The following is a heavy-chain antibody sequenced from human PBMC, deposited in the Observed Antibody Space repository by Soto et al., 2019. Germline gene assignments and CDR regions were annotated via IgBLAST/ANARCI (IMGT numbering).Heavy chain of an antibody. Sequence: QVQLQQWGAGLLKPSETLSLTCAVYGGSFSGYYWSWIRQPPGKGLEWIGEINHSGSTDYNPSLQSRVTISVDTSKTQFSLKLSSVTAAATAVYYCARGRPRQRYDFWSGYRNWYFGLWGRGTLVTVS. J-gene: IGHJ2*01. CDR3: ARGRPRQRYDFWSGYRNWYFGL. CDR1: GGSFSGYY. CDR2: INHSGST. V-gene: IGHV4-34*01. D-gene: IGHD3-3*01.